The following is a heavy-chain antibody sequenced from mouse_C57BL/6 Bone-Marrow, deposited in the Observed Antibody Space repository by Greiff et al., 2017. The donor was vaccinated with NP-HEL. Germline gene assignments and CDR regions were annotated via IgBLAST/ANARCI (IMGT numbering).Heavy chain of an antibody. CDR2: ISYDGSN. Sequence: EVKLMESGPGLVKPSQSLSLTCSVTGYSITSGYYWNWIRQFPGNKLEWMGYISYDGSNNYNPSLKNRIPITRDTSKNQFFLKLNSVTTEDTATYYCARGVYYYGSSYDWYFDVWGTGTTVTVSS. J-gene: IGHJ1*03. D-gene: IGHD1-1*01. CDR1: GYSITSGYY. CDR3: ARGVYYYGSSYDWYFDV. V-gene: IGHV3-6*01.